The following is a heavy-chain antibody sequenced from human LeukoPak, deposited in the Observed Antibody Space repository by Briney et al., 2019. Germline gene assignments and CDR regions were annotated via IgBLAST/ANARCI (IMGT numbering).Heavy chain of an antibody. V-gene: IGHV3-23*01. CDR3: ARGRGGDYVPSRFDY. Sequence: PGGSLRLSCSASGFAFSGFAMGWVRQAPGKGLEWGVRISGSGGKTYYADSVEGRFTISRDNSKNTLYLQMNSQRAEDTALYYCARGRGGDYVPSRFDYWGQGTLVTVSS. D-gene: IGHD4-17*01. CDR2: ISGSGGKT. J-gene: IGHJ4*02. CDR1: GFAFSGFA.